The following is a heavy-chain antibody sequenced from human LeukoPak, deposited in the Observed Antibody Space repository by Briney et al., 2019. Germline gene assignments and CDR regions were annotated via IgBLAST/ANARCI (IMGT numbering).Heavy chain of an antibody. CDR2: INSDGSST. CDR1: GFTFSSYW. V-gene: IGHV3-74*01. Sequence: PGGSLRLSCAASGFTFSSYWMHWVRQAPGKWLVWVSRINSDGSSTSYADSVKGRFTISRDNAKNTLYLQMNSLRAEDTAVYYCARGNDGSGCEDYWGQGTLVTVSS. CDR3: ARGNDGSGCEDY. D-gene: IGHD6-19*01. J-gene: IGHJ4*02.